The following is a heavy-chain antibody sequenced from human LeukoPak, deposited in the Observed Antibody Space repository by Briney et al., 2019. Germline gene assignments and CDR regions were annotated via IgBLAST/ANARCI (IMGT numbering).Heavy chain of an antibody. V-gene: IGHV3-33*01. J-gene: IGHJ4*02. CDR2: IWYDGSNK. CDR3: ARDRPTDYDFWSGYPDY. Sequence: GGSLRLSCAASGFTFSTYGMHWVRQAPGKGLEWVAVIWYDGSNKYYADSVKGRFTISRDNSKNTLYLQMNSLRAEDTAVYYCARDRPTDYDFWSGYPDYWGQGTLVTVSS. CDR1: GFTFSTYG. D-gene: IGHD3-3*01.